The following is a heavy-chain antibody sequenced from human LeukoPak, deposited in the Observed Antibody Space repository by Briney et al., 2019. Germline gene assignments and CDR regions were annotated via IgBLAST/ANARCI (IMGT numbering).Heavy chain of an antibody. CDR2: FDPEDGET. V-gene: IGHV1-24*01. D-gene: IGHD3-3*02. CDR3: ATDKETQLALDY. J-gene: IGHJ4*02. Sequence: VASVKVSCKVSGYTLTELSMHWVRQAPGKGLEWMGGFDPEDGETTYAQKFQGRVTMTEDTSTDIAYMELSSLRSEDTAVYYCATDKETQLALDYWGQGTLVTVSS. CDR1: GYTLTELS.